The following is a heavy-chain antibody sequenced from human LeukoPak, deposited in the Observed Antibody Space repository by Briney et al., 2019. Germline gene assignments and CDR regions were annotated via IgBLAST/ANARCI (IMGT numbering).Heavy chain of an antibody. CDR3: ARRSYGGGYFQH. Sequence: SETLSLTCTVSGGSMSSYFWSWIRQHPGKGLEWIGYIYYSGSTYYNPSLKSRVTISVDTSKNQFSLKLSSVTAADTAVYYCARRSYGGGYFQHWGQGTLVTVSS. D-gene: IGHD2-21*01. CDR1: GGSMSSYF. J-gene: IGHJ1*01. CDR2: IYYSGST. V-gene: IGHV4-59*06.